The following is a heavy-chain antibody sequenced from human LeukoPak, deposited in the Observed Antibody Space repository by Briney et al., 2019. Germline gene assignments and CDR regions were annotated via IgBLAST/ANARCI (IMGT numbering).Heavy chain of an antibody. Sequence: GGSLRLSCAASGFTFSDYYMSWIRQAPGKGLERVSYISSSSSYTNYADSVKGRFTISRDNAKNSLYLQMNSLRAEDTAVYYCARVRSRGVIIDWGQGTLVTVSS. CDR3: ARVRSRGVIID. D-gene: IGHD3-10*01. CDR2: ISSSSSYT. CDR1: GFTFSDYY. V-gene: IGHV3-11*06. J-gene: IGHJ4*02.